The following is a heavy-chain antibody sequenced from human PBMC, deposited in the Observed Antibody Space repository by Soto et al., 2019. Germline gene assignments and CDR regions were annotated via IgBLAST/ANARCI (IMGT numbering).Heavy chain of an antibody. J-gene: IGHJ6*02. CDR3: AKDAKVVPAAIYYYYGMDV. D-gene: IGHD2-2*01. CDR2: ISYDGSNK. V-gene: IGHV3-30*18. CDR1: GFTFRNNG. Sequence: QVQLVESGGGVVQPGRSLRLSCEASGFTFRNNGMHWVRQVPGKGLEWVAVISYDGSNKYYADSVKGRFTISRDNSKNTLYLQMNSLRAEDTAVYYCAKDAKVVPAAIYYYYGMDVWGQGTTVTVSS.